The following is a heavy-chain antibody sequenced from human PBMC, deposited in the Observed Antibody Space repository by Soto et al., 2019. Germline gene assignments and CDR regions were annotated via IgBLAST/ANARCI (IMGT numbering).Heavy chain of an antibody. D-gene: IGHD1-1*01. CDR1: GGSISTSIW. Sequence: QVQLQESGPGLVMPSGTLSLTCAVSGGSISTSIWWSWVRQPPGKGLEWIGEVYHSGSTNYNPSFKSRVAMSVDKSKNQFSLKLNSVTAAHTARYYCARTSTSGTRFDYWGQGSLVTVSS. J-gene: IGHJ4*02. CDR2: VYHSGST. V-gene: IGHV4-4*02. CDR3: ARTSTSGTRFDY.